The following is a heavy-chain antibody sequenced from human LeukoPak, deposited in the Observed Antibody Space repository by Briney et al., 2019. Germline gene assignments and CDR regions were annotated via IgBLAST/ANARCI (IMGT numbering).Heavy chain of an antibody. J-gene: IGHJ3*02. D-gene: IGHD4-17*01. CDR3: VLYGDYESPDGFDI. CDR2: ISGSGGST. Sequence: GGSLRLSCAASGFSFSSYVMNWVRPAPGKGLEWVSAISGSGGSTYYADSVKGRCTISRDNFKNTLYLQMDRRIAEDTAVYYCVLYGDYESPDGFDIWGQGAMVTVSS. CDR1: GFSFSSYV. V-gene: IGHV3-23*01.